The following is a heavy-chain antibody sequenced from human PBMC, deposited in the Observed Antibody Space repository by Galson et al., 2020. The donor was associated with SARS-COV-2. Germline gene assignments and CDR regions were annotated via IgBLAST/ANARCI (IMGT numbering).Heavy chain of an antibody. CDR2: IQSGGYT. CDR1: GFTFSNYG. V-gene: IGHV3-23*05. CDR3: AKTSRDCSTTYCYFYFDT. J-gene: IGHJ4*02. Sequence: GESLKISCAASGFTFSNYGMNWVRQAPGKGLEWVSSIQSGGYTYYADSVKGRFTISRDNSKSTLYLQMESLGADDTALYYCAKTSRDCSTTYCYFYFDTWGQGALVTVSS. D-gene: IGHD2-2*01.